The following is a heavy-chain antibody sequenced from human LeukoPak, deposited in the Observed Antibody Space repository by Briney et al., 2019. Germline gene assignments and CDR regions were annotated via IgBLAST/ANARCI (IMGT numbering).Heavy chain of an antibody. CDR3: ARVRMVRGVIPGGWFDP. J-gene: IGHJ5*02. Sequence: SQTLSLTCTVSGGSISSGDYYWSWIRQPPGKGLEWIGYIYYSGSSYYNPSLKSRVTISLDTSKNQFSLKLSSVTAADTAVYYCARVRMVRGVIPGGWFDPWGQGTLVTVSS. V-gene: IGHV4-30-4*01. CDR1: GGSISSGDYY. D-gene: IGHD3-10*01. CDR2: IYYSGSS.